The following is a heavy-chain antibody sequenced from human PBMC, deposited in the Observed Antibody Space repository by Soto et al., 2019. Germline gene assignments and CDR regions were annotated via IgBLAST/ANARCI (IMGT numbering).Heavy chain of an antibody. D-gene: IGHD6-19*01. J-gene: IGHJ4*02. CDR3: AKADGQQWLIPNLEN. CDR1: GFNFKKFA. V-gene: IGHV3-23*01. Sequence: PGGSLRLSCVASGFNFKKFAMAWVRQAAGEGLEWVSGISCCGGSASYADSVKGRFSIARDDSKNTVSLQLNSLRVEDTAQYYCAKADGQQWLIPNLENWGQGTLVTVSS. CDR2: ISCCGGSA.